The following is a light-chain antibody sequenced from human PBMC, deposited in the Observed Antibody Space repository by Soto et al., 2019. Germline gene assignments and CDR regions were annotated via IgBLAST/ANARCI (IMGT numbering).Light chain of an antibody. CDR2: VGS. Sequence: QSALSQPASVSGSPGQSITISCSGTSSDVETHTLVSWYQHHPGKAPRLLIYVGSRRPSGVSNRFSGSKSGNTASLTVSGLQAEDEADYYCCSFSSSSTYVFGSGTKLTVL. CDR3: CSFSSSSTYV. J-gene: IGLJ1*01. V-gene: IGLV2-23*01. CDR1: SSDVETHTL.